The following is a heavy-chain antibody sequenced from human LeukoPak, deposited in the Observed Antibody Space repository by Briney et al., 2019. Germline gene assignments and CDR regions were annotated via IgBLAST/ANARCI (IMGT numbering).Heavy chain of an antibody. Sequence: GSLRLSCAASGFTFSSSAMNWVRQAPGKGLEWVSSISGSGDRTYYADSVKGRFTISRDNSKNSLYLQMNSLRAEDTAVYYCARVDSGSYYSLGAFDIWGQGTMVTVPS. CDR2: ISGSGDRT. V-gene: IGHV3-23*01. CDR1: GFTFSSSA. J-gene: IGHJ3*02. CDR3: ARVDSGSYYSLGAFDI. D-gene: IGHD1-26*01.